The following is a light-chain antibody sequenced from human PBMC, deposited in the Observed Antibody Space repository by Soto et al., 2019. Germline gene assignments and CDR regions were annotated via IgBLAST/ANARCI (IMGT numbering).Light chain of an antibody. J-gene: IGKJ1*01. CDR3: HQFGYSPRT. CDR1: QSVGGSY. V-gene: IGKV3-20*01. Sequence: EVVLTQSPGTLSLSPGERATLSCRASQSVGGSYVGWYQQKPGQAPRLLIYGASTRATGISARFSGSGSGTDFTLAIRRLEPEDFAVYYCHQFGYSPRTFGQGTKVDIK. CDR2: GAS.